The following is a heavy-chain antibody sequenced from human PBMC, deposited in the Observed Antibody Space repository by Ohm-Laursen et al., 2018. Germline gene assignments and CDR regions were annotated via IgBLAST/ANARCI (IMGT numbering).Heavy chain of an antibody. V-gene: IGHV3-30*18. Sequence: SLRLSCAASGFTFSSYGMHWVRQAPGKGLEWVAVISYDGSNKYYADSVKGRFTISRDNSKNTLYLQMNSLRAEDTAVYYRAKVRRITIFGVVDYWGQGTLVTVSS. CDR1: GFTFSSYG. CDR3: AKVRRITIFGVVDY. D-gene: IGHD3-3*01. CDR2: ISYDGSNK. J-gene: IGHJ4*02.